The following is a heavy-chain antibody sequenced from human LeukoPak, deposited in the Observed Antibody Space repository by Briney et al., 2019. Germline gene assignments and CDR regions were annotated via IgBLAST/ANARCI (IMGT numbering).Heavy chain of an antibody. CDR1: GYSISSGYF. V-gene: IGHV4-38-2*02. J-gene: IGHJ5*02. CDR2: IHHDGIT. Sequence: SETLSLTCSISGYSISSGYFWGWIRQPPGKGLEWIGNIHHDGITYYNPSLKSRVTISLDPSKNQFSLKLTSAAAADTALYHCARVHYYDASDYSTSNWFDPWGQGTLVTVSS. CDR3: ARVHYYDASDYSTSNWFDP. D-gene: IGHD3-22*01.